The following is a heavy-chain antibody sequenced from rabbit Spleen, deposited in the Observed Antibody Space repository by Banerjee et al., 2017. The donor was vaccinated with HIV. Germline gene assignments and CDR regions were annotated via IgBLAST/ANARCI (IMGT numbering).Heavy chain of an antibody. D-gene: IGHD4-2*01. CDR2: IYTTNGST. J-gene: IGHJ4*01. V-gene: IGHV1S43*01. CDR1: GIDFSNYYY. CDR3: ARDSGSNPYIDVYFNL. Sequence: QEQLVESGGGLVKPGGTLTLTCKASGIDFSNYYYIYWVRQAPGKGLELIAWIYTTNGSTWYATWVNGRFTISRENAQNTVFLQMTSLTAADTATYFCARDSGSNPYIDVYFNLWGPGTLVTVS.